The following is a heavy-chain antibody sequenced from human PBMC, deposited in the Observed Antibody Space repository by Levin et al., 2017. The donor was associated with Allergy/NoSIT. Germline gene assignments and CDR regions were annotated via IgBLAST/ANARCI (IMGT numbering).Heavy chain of an antibody. J-gene: IGHJ5*02. D-gene: IGHD6-13*01. CDR2: INTYTGNT. CDR3: ARGAAAGTRRLDT. Sequence: AASVKVSCKTSGFTFTTYSINWVRQAPGQGLEWLGSINTYTGNTNYARKVQDRVTLTPDTSTKTAYMELRSLRSDDTAVYYCARGAAAGTRRLDTWGQGTLVTVSS. CDR1: GFTFTTYS. V-gene: IGHV1-18*04.